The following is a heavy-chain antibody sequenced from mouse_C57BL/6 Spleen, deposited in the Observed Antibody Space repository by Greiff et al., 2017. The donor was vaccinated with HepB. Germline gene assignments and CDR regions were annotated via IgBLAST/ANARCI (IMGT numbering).Heavy chain of an antibody. CDR2: IYPGSGNT. CDR1: GYTFTDYY. Sequence: QVQLKQSGAELVRPGASVKLSCKASGYTFTDYYINWVKQRPGQGLEWIARIYPGSGNTYYNEKFKGKATLTAEKSSSTAYMQLSSLTSEDSAVYFCARPYYDYDEGSWFAYWGQGTLVTVSA. V-gene: IGHV1-76*01. J-gene: IGHJ3*01. D-gene: IGHD2-4*01. CDR3: ARPYYDYDEGSWFAY.